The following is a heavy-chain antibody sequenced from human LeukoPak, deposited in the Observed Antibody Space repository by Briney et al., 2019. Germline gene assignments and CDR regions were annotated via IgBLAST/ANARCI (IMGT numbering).Heavy chain of an antibody. Sequence: GGSLRLSCAASGFTFSSYGMHWVRQAPGKGLEWVAYIQYDGSNEQYAHSVRGRFSISRDSSKNTLYLQMNSLRAEDTAVYYCARDRCTTTSCPFDYWGQGTLVTVSS. CDR3: ARDRCTTTSCPFDY. D-gene: IGHD2-2*01. CDR2: IQYDGSNE. CDR1: GFTFSSYG. V-gene: IGHV3-30*02. J-gene: IGHJ4*02.